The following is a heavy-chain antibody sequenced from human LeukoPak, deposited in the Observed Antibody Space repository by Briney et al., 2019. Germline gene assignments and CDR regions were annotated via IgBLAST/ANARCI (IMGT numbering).Heavy chain of an antibody. CDR1: GYTFTGYG. CDR2: ISAYNGNT. Sequence: DSVKVSCKASGYTFTGYGISWVRQAPGQGLEWMGWISAYNGNTNYAQKLQGRVTMTTDTSTSTAYMELRSLRSDDTAVYYCARDDCSGGSCYQDYWGQGTLVTVSS. V-gene: IGHV1-18*01. D-gene: IGHD2-15*01. J-gene: IGHJ4*02. CDR3: ARDDCSGGSCYQDY.